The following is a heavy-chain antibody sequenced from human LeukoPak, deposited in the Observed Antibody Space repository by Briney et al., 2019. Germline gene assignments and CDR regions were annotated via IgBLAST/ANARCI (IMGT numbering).Heavy chain of an antibody. CDR2: IYDSGST. J-gene: IGHJ3*02. D-gene: IGHD1-26*01. Sequence: SETLSLTCTVSGGSMSSYYWSWIRQPPGKGLEWIGYIYDSGSTNYNPSLKSRVTISVDTSNNQFSLKLDSVTAADTAVYYCARHGTSGIYRRPFDIWGQGTMVTVSS. V-gene: IGHV4-59*08. CDR3: ARHGTSGIYRRPFDI. CDR1: GGSMSSYY.